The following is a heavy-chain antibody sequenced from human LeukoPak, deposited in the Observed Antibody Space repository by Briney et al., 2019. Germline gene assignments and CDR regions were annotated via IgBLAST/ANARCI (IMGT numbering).Heavy chain of an antibody. V-gene: IGHV4-59*01. D-gene: IGHD6-6*01. Sequence: PSETLSLTCTVSGGSISSYYWSWIRQPPGKGLEWIGYIYYSGSTNYNPSLKSRVTISVDTSKNQFSLKLSSVTAADTAVYYCAKDVGQLAGLTWGQGTLVTVSS. CDR3: AKDVGQLAGLT. CDR2: IYYSGST. J-gene: IGHJ5*02. CDR1: GGSISSYY.